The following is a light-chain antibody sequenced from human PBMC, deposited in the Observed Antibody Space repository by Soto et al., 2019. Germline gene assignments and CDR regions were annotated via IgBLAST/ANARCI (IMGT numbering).Light chain of an antibody. Sequence: DIQMTQSPSSLSASVGERVTITCQASRDLANYLNWYQQKPGKAPNLLIYDASNLETGVPLRFSCIRSGTQVTFTISSRLPEYIRTYYCYHYDNRPFTFGQGTKLDIK. J-gene: IGKJ2*01. CDR1: RDLANY. V-gene: IGKV1-33*01. CDR2: DAS. CDR3: YHYDNRPFT.